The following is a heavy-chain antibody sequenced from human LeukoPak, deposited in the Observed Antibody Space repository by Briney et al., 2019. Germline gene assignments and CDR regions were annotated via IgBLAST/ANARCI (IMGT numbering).Heavy chain of an antibody. CDR2: ISGSGGST. V-gene: IGHV3-23*01. J-gene: IGHJ4*02. Sequence: QSGGSLRLSCAASGFTFSSYAMSWVRQAPGKGLEWVSAISGSGGSTYYADSVKGRFTISRDNSKNTLYLQMNSLRAEDTAVYYCAGTYCGGDCYSTNFDYWGQGTLVTVSS. D-gene: IGHD2-21*02. CDR1: GFTFSSYA. CDR3: AGTYCGGDCYSTNFDY.